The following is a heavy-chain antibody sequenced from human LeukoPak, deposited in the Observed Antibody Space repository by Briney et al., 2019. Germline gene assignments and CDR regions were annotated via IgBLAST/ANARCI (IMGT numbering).Heavy chain of an antibody. CDR2: ISWNSGSI. CDR3: AKDIGAAGTSYYFDY. V-gene: IGHV3-9*03. D-gene: IGHD6-13*01. CDR1: GFTFDDYA. J-gene: IGHJ4*02. Sequence: GGSLRLSCAASGFTFDDYAMHWVRQAPGKGLEWVSGISWNSGSIGYADSVKGRFTISRDNAKNSLHLQMNSLRAEDMALYYCAKDIGAAGTSYYFDYWGQGTLVTVSS.